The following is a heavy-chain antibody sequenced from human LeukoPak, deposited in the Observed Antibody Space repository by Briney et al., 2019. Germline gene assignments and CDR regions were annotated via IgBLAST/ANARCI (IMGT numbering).Heavy chain of an antibody. D-gene: IGHD1-14*01. CDR1: GGSISSSSYY. CDR3: ARHTSTGDYMDV. V-gene: IGHV4-39*01. CDR2: IYYSGST. Sequence: PSETLSLTCTVYGGSISSSSYYWGWIRQPPGKGLEWIGSIYYSGSTYYNPSLKSRVTISVDTSKNQFSLKLSSVTAADTAVYYCARHTSTGDYMDVWGKGTTVTISS. J-gene: IGHJ6*03.